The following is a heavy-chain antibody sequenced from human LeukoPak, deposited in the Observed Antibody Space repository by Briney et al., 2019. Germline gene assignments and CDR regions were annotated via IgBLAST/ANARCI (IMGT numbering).Heavy chain of an antibody. Sequence: TGGSLRLSCAASGFTVSSSYLSWVRQAPGKGLEWVSVIYSGGSTYYADSVKGRFTISRDSSKNTVYLQMNSLRAEDTAVYYCARGKQYSSGWGLMDYWGQGTLVTVSS. D-gene: IGHD6-19*01. CDR1: GFTVSSSY. J-gene: IGHJ4*02. V-gene: IGHV3-66*01. CDR3: ARGKQYSSGWGLMDY. CDR2: IYSGGST.